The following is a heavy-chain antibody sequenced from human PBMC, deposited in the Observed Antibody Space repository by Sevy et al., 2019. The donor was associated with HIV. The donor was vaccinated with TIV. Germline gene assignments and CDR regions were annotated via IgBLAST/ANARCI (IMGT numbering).Heavy chain of an antibody. V-gene: IGHV1-2*06. CDR1: GYTFTGDY. CDR2: VFPNSGGT. J-gene: IGHJ6*02. D-gene: IGHD1-7*01. CDR3: ARDGGGGTTNSGMDV. Sequence: ASVKVSCKASGYTFTGDYLHWVRQAPGHGLEWMGRVFPNSGGTNYAQKFQGRVTMTGDTSISNAYMELSRLRSDDTAVYYCARDGGGGTTNSGMDVWGQGTTVTVSS.